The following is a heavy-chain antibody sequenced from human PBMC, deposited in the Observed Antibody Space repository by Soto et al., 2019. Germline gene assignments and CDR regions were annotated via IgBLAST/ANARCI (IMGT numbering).Heavy chain of an antibody. V-gene: IGHV4-31*03. CDR3: ARTARVPDF. J-gene: IGHJ4*02. CDR2: IYYSGST. CDR1: GGSISSGGYS. D-gene: IGHD2-2*01. Sequence: PSETLSLTCTVSGGSISSGGYSWTWIRQHPGKGLEWIGYIYYSGSTYYKPSLRGRLSISIDTAKNQFSLKLSSVTSADTAIYYCARTARVPDFWGPGILVTVSS.